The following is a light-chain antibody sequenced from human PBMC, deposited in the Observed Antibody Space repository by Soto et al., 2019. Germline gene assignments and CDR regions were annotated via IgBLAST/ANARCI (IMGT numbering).Light chain of an antibody. Sequence: EIVLTQSPGTLSLSPGERATLSCRASQSVSSSYLAWYQQNPGQAPRLLIYGASSRATGIPDRFSGSGSGTDCTLTISSLQPEDVATYYCQQANSFPLTLGGGTKVDIK. V-gene: IGKV3-20*01. CDR1: QSVSSSY. CDR3: QQANSFPLT. J-gene: IGKJ4*01. CDR2: GAS.